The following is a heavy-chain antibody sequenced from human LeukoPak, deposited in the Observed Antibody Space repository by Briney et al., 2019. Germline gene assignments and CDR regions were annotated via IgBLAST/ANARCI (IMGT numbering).Heavy chain of an antibody. CDR2: INPNGSAT. CDR3: ARGEVY. J-gene: IGHJ4*02. V-gene: IGHV1-46*02. CDR1: GYTFNKYY. Sequence: GASVTVSCKTAGYTFNKYYIHWMRQAPGQGLEWIGMINPNGSATTYAPRFQGRVTLTRDLSTRTVYLDLINLGSEDTAIYYCARGEVYWGQGALVTVSS.